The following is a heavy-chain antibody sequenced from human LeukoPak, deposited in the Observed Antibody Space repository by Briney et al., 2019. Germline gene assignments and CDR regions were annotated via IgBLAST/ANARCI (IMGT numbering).Heavy chain of an antibody. CDR1: VGSISSNY. V-gene: IGHV4-59*01. CDR2: IYSSGST. J-gene: IGHJ3*02. CDR3: ARDSYDSSGYRRNFDI. Sequence: PSETLSLTCTDSVGSISSNYWSWIRQPPGKGLEWIGYIYSSGSTNYNPSLKSRVTISVDTSKNQFSLKLSSVTAADTAVYYCARDSYDSSGYRRNFDIWGQGTMATVSS. D-gene: IGHD3-22*01.